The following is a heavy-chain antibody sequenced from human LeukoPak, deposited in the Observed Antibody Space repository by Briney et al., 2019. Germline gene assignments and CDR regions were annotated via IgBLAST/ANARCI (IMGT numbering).Heavy chain of an antibody. Sequence: GGSLRLSCAASGFTFSSYSMNWVRQAPGKGLEWVSSISSSSSYIYYADSVKGRFTISRDNAKNSLYLQMNSLRAEDTAVYYCARELSRLIGGYYHYFDYWGQGTLVTVSS. D-gene: IGHD3-22*01. CDR3: ARELSRLIGGYYHYFDY. CDR1: GFTFSSYS. V-gene: IGHV3-21*01. CDR2: ISSSSSYI. J-gene: IGHJ4*02.